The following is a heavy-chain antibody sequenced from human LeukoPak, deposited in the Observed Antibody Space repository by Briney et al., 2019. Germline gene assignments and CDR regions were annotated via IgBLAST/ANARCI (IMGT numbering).Heavy chain of an antibody. V-gene: IGHV1-46*01. CDR2: INPTGSAT. Sequence: ASVKVSCKASGYTFIKHWMHWVRQAPGQGLEWVGLINPTGSATLYAQKFQGRVTLTRDMSTNTDYMESRSLKSEDTAVYYCARDNSVGDIAWWFDPWGQGTLVTVSS. CDR1: GYTFIKHW. CDR3: ARDNSVGDIAWWFDP. J-gene: IGHJ5*02. D-gene: IGHD3-10*01.